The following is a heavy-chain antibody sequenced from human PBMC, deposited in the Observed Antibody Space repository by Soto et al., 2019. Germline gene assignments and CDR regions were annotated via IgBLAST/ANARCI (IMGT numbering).Heavy chain of an antibody. CDR1: GGTLSSYT. CDR2: IIPILGIA. V-gene: IGHV1-69*02. J-gene: IGHJ4*02. D-gene: IGHD2-15*01. CDR3: ARGDKSSASVDY. Sequence: SVTVSCKASGGTLSSYTISWVRQAPGQGLEWMGRIIPILGIANYAQKFQGRVTITADKSTSTAYMELSSLRSEDTAVYYCARGDKSSASVDYWGQGTLVTVSS.